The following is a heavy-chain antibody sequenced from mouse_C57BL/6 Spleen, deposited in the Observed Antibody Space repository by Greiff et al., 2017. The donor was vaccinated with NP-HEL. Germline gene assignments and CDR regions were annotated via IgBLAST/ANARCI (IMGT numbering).Heavy chain of an antibody. V-gene: IGHV2-4*01. J-gene: IGHJ1*03. D-gene: IGHD1-1*01. CDR1: GFSLTSYG. CDR3: AKNEGFTTVVTDV. CDR2: IWSGGST. Sequence: VQRVESGPGLVQPSQSLSITCTVSGFSLTSYGVHWVRQPPGKGLEWLGVIWSGGSTDYNAAFISRLSISKDNSKSQVFFKMNSLQADDTAIYYCAKNEGFTTVVTDVWGTGTTVTVSS.